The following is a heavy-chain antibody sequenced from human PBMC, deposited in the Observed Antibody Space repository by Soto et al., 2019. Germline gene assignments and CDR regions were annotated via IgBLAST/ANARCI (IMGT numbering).Heavy chain of an antibody. V-gene: IGHV1-2*02. Sequence: ASVKVSCKASGYTFTGYYMHWVRQAPGQGLEWMGWINPNSGGTNYAQKFQGRVTMTRDTSISTAYMERSRLRSDDTAVYYCARERRWVTTDLRYGMDVWGQGTTVTVSS. J-gene: IGHJ6*02. CDR2: INPNSGGT. D-gene: IGHD4-17*01. CDR1: GYTFTGYY. CDR3: ARERRWVTTDLRYGMDV.